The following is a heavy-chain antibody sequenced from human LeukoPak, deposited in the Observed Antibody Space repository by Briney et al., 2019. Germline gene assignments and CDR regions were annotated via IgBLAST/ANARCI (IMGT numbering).Heavy chain of an antibody. CDR3: ARGWGQQLVRVHYYYYYMDV. Sequence: ASVKVSCKASGYTFTSYGINWVRQASGQGLEWMGWMNPKSGNTGYLQKFQGRVTMTRDTSMSTAFMELNSLTSEDTAVYYCARGWGQQLVRVHYYYYYMDVWGKGTTVTVSS. D-gene: IGHD6-13*01. J-gene: IGHJ6*03. CDR1: GYTFTSYG. V-gene: IGHV1-8*02. CDR2: MNPKSGNT.